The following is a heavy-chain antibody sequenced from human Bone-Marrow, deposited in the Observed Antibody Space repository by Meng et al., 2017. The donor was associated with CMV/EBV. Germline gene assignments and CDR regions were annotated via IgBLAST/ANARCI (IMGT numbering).Heavy chain of an antibody. Sequence: GESLKISCTASGFTFGTYWMSWVRQAPGKGLEWVANIKQGGSQKYYADSAKGRFTISRDNAKNSLYLQMNSLRVEDTAVYYCARDRRYCSSTSCYRRPLIEAFDIWGQGTMVTVSS. J-gene: IGHJ3*02. CDR2: IKQGGSQK. V-gene: IGHV3-7*01. CDR1: GFTFGTYW. CDR3: ARDRRYCSSTSCYRRPLIEAFDI. D-gene: IGHD2-2*01.